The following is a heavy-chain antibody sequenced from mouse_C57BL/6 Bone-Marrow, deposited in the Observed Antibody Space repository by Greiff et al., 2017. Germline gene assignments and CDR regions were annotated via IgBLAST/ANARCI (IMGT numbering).Heavy chain of an antibody. Sequence: VQLKESGPGMVKPSQSLSLTCTVTGYSITSGYDWHWIRHFPGNKLEWMGYISYSGSTNYNPSLKSRISITHDTSKNHFFLKLNSVTTEDTATYYCARDNYYGSSYGYWYFDVWGTGTTVTVSS. V-gene: IGHV3-1*01. CDR1: GYSITSGYD. CDR2: ISYSGST. J-gene: IGHJ1*03. D-gene: IGHD1-1*01. CDR3: ARDNYYGSSYGYWYFDV.